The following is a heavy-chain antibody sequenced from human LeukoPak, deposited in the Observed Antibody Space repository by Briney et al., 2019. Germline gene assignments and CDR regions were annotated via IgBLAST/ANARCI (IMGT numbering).Heavy chain of an antibody. CDR3: AKNKGWELPAELDS. CDR1: GFTFSSYW. Sequence: GGSPRLSCAASGFTFSSYWMSWVRQAPGKGLEWVANIKQDGDEKYYVDSVKGRFTISRDDAQTSVYLQLSSLRPEDTAVYYCAKNKGWELPAELDSWGQGALVIVSS. CDR2: IKQDGDEK. J-gene: IGHJ4*02. D-gene: IGHD2-15*01. V-gene: IGHV3-7*01.